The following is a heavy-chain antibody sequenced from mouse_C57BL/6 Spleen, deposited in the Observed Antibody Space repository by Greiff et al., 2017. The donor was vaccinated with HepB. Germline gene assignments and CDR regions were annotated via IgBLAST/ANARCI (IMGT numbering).Heavy chain of an antibody. CDR2: ISYDGSN. V-gene: IGHV3-6*01. J-gene: IGHJ4*01. CDR3: AREVQAMDY. CDR1: GYSITSGYY. Sequence: EVKLQESGPGLVKPSQSLSLTCSVTGYSITSGYYWNWIRQFPGNKLEWMGYISYDGSNNYNPSLKNRISITRDTSKNQFFLKLNSVTTEDTATYYCAREVQAMDYWGQGTSVTVSS.